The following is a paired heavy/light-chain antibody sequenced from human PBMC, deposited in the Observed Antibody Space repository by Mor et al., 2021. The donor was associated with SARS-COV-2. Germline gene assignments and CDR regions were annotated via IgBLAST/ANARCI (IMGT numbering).Heavy chain of an antibody. V-gene: IGHV1-2*02. CDR3: ARDHYGSGGSYNGGMFDP. D-gene: IGHD3-10*01. Sequence: QVQLVQSGAEVKKPGASVKVSCKASGYTFTAFYMHWVRQAPGQGLEWMGWMNPKRGDTKYTQKFQGRVTMTSDTSVSTAYMELTSLTSDDTAVYYCARDHYGSGGSYNGGMFDPWGQGTLVTVSS. CDR1: GYTFTAFY. J-gene: IGHJ5*02. CDR2: MNPKRGDT.
Light chain of an antibody. Sequence: QSVLTQPPSASGTPGQRVTISCSGSSSNFGRNTVNWYQQLPGTAPKLLIYGNNQRLSGVPDRFSGSKSGTSASLAISGLQSEDEADYYCATWDDSLRAWVFGGGTGLTVL. V-gene: IGLV1-44*01. CDR3: ATWDDSLRAWV. CDR1: SSNFGRNT. J-gene: IGLJ3*02. CDR2: GNN.